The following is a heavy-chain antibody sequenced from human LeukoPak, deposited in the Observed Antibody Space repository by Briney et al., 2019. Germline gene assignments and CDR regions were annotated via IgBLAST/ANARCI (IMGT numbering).Heavy chain of an antibody. D-gene: IGHD2-21*01. CDR3: VRVDHSLGKTYFDY. J-gene: IGHJ4*02. Sequence: GGSLRLSCTVSGFTFSSYSLNWVRQAPGKGLEWVSSISSSGSFMYYADSVKGRFTISRDNAKNALYLQMNSLRAEDTAVYYCVRVDHSLGKTYFDYWGQGTLVIVSS. CDR2: ISSSGSFM. CDR1: GFTFSSYS. V-gene: IGHV3-21*01.